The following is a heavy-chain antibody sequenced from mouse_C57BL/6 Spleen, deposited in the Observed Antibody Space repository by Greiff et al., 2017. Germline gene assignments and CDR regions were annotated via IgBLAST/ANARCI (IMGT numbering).Heavy chain of an antibody. Sequence: EVKLMESGAELVKPGASVKLSCTASGFNIKDYYMHWVKQRPEQGLEWIGRIDPEDGETKYAPKLQGKATLTADTSSHTAYLQLSSLTSEDTAVYYCASPDGYTPGFAYWGQGTLVTVSA. J-gene: IGHJ3*01. CDR2: IDPEDGET. CDR1: GFNIKDYY. CDR3: ASPDGYTPGFAY. D-gene: IGHD2-3*01. V-gene: IGHV14-2*01.